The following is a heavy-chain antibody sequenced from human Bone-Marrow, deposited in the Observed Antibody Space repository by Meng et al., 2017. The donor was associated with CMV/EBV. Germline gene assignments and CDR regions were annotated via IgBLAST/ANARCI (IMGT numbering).Heavy chain of an antibody. Sequence: ASVKVSCKASGYTFTSYYMHWVRQAPGQGLEWMGIINPSGGSTSYAQKFQGRVTMTRDTSTSTAYMELSSLRSEDTAVYYCATASFDYNPVSFVGYYYGMDVWRQGTTVTVSS. J-gene: IGHJ6*02. CDR3: ATASFDYNPVSFVGYYYGMDV. CDR2: INPSGGST. D-gene: IGHD4-11*01. V-gene: IGHV1-46*01. CDR1: GYTFTSYY.